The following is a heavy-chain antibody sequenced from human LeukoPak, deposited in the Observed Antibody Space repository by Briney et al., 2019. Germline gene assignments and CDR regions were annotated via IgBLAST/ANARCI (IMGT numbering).Heavy chain of an antibody. V-gene: IGHV5-51*01. D-gene: IGHD4-11*01. Sequence: GESLKISCKGSGYSFSNYWIAWVRQMPGKGLEYMGIIYPGDYDTRYSPSFRGQVTISVDKSIATAYLQWASLKASDTATYYCARAPTPVSNPYYFDSWGQGTLVTVSS. J-gene: IGHJ4*02. CDR3: ARAPTPVSNPYYFDS. CDR1: GYSFSNYW. CDR2: IYPGDYDT.